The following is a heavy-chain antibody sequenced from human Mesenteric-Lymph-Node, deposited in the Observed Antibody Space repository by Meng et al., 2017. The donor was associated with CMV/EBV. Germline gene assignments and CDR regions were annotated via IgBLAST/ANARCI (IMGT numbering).Heavy chain of an antibody. CDR3: ARDSVTTDGILDY. D-gene: IGHD1-1*01. Sequence: TFDPPTIHWVNRAPGRGLEWISSITSSGSFIHYANSVKGRFTVSRDNDKNSLYLQLSSLRAEDTAVYYCARDSVTTDGILDYWGQGTLVTVSS. V-gene: IGHV3-21*01. CDR2: ITSSGSFI. J-gene: IGHJ4*02. CDR1: TFDPPT.